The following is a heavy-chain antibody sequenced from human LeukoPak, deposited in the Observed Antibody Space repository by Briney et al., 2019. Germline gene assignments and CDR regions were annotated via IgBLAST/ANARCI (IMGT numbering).Heavy chain of an antibody. CDR3: AREVGATGGNWFDP. CDR1: GYTFTSCA. Sequence: ASVKVSCKASGYTFTSCAMNWVRQAPGQGLEWMGWINTNTGNPTYAQGFTGRFVFSLDTSVSTAYLQISSLKAEDTAVYYCAREVGATGGNWFDPWGQGTLVTVSS. J-gene: IGHJ5*02. V-gene: IGHV7-4-1*02. CDR2: INTNTGNP. D-gene: IGHD1-26*01.